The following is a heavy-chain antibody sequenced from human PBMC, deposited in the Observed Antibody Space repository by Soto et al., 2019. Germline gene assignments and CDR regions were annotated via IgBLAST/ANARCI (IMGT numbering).Heavy chain of an antibody. J-gene: IGHJ4*02. V-gene: IGHV1-69*05. CDR1: GGTFSSYS. CDR3: ARDPDIVVVPAAMAPESPSDY. CDR2: IIPIFGRT. Sequence: ASMKVSCKASGGTFSSYSFSWVRQAPGQGLEWMGGIIPIFGRTSYAQKFQGRVTMTRDRSTSTVYMELSSLRSEDTAVYYCARDPDIVVVPAAMAPESPSDYWGQGTLVTVSS. D-gene: IGHD2-2*01.